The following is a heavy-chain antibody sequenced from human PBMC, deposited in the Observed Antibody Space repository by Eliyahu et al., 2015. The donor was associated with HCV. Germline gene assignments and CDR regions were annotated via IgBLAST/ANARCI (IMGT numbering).Heavy chain of an antibody. CDR2: IHYSGST. J-gene: IGHJ5*02. CDR3: ASGGGGIAVTGTGGWFDP. D-gene: IGHD6-19*01. Sequence: QVQLQESGPGLVKPSXTLSLTCTVSGXXITTXYWSWXRQPPGKGLXWIGYIHYSGSTNYNPSLKSRVTMSVDTSKNQFSLNLTSVTAADTAMYYCASGGGGIAVTGTGGWFDPWGQGTLVTVSS. V-gene: IGHV4-59*01. CDR1: GXXITTXY.